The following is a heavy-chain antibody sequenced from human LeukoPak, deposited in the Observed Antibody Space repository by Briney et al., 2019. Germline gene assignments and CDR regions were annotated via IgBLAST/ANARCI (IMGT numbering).Heavy chain of an antibody. CDR3: AKDRGSSRILDY. Sequence: GRSLRLSCAASGFTFDDYAMHWVRQAPGKGLEWVSGISWNSGSIGYADSVKGRFTISRDNAKSSLYLQMNSLRAEDTALYYCAKDRGSSRILDYWGQGTLVTVSS. D-gene: IGHD6-13*01. J-gene: IGHJ4*02. CDR1: GFTFDDYA. CDR2: ISWNSGSI. V-gene: IGHV3-9*01.